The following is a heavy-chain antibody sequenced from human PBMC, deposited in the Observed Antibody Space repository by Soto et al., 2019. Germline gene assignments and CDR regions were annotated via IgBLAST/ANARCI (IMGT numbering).Heavy chain of an antibody. J-gene: IGHJ4*02. D-gene: IGHD2-15*01. CDR2: IYHSGST. Sequence: SETLSLTCAVSGYPISSGYYWGWIRQSPGKGLEWIGSIYHSGSTYYNPSLKSRVTISVDTSKNQFSLKLSSVTAADTAVYYCARARLLRRYFDYWGQGTLVTVSS. CDR1: GYPISSGYY. V-gene: IGHV4-38-2*01. CDR3: ARARLLRRYFDY.